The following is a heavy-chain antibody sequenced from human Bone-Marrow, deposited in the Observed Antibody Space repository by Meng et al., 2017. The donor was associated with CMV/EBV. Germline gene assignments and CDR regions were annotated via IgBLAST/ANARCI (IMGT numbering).Heavy chain of an antibody. Sequence: GESLKISCTASGFSFDNYGMSWVRQTPGKGLEWVAVISYDGSKKDYADSVKGRFTISRDNSQNTLFLQMESLRAEDTALYYCAKDLDSTGYYDEDYWGQGTLVTVSS. CDR3: AKDLDSTGYYDEDY. J-gene: IGHJ4*02. D-gene: IGHD3-22*01. V-gene: IGHV3-30*18. CDR2: ISYDGSKK. CDR1: GFSFDNYG.